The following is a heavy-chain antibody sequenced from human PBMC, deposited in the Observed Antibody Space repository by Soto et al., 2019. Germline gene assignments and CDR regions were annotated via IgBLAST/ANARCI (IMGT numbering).Heavy chain of an antibody. Sequence: TLSLTCTVSGSSVSTGAYYWGWVRQRPGKGLEWVGYIYESGYTYYNTSLKSRLTISLDRSNNQFSLGLTSVTAADTAVYYCVRALRHTAMVYPWFDHWGQGNLVTVSS. CDR1: GSSVSTGAYY. V-gene: IGHV4-31*03. CDR2: IYESGYT. CDR3: VRALRHTAMVYPWFDH. J-gene: IGHJ5*02. D-gene: IGHD5-18*01.